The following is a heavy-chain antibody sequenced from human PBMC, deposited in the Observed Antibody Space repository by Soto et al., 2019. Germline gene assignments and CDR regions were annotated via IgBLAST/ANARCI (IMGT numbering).Heavy chain of an antibody. Sequence: QLQLQESGPGLVKPSETLSLTCTVSGGSISSSSYYWGWIRQPPGKGLEWIGSIYYSGSTYYNPSLKSRVTISVDTSKNQFSLKLSSVTAADTAVYYCARYNLLGNNYDSSGLDDYWGQGTLVTVSS. CDR3: ARYNLLGNNYDSSGLDDY. J-gene: IGHJ4*02. V-gene: IGHV4-39*01. CDR1: GGSISSSSYY. D-gene: IGHD3-22*01. CDR2: IYYSGST.